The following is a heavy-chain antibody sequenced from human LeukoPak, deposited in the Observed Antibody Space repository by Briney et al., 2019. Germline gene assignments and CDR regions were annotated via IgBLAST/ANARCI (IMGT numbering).Heavy chain of an antibody. CDR2: IYSGGST. D-gene: IGHD3-22*01. CDR1: GFTVSSNY. Sequence: GGSLRLSCAASGFTVSSNYMSWVRQAPGKGLEWVSVIYSGGSTYYADSVKGRFTISRDNSKNTLYLQMNSLRAEDTAVYYCARARYDSSLFDYWGQGTLVTVSS. J-gene: IGHJ4*02. V-gene: IGHV3-53*01. CDR3: ARARYDSSLFDY.